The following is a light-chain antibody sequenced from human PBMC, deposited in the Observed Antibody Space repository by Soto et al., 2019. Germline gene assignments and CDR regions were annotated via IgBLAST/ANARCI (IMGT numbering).Light chain of an antibody. J-gene: IGKJ1*01. V-gene: IGKV3-20*01. CDR1: QSVSSSH. CDR3: QQYGSSGT. CDR2: DTS. Sequence: EVELTQSPGTLSLSPVERATLSGMASQSVSSSHLAWYQQKRGQAPRLLIYDTSTRATGIPDRFSGSGSGTDFTLTISRLEPEDFAVYYCQQYGSSGTFGQGTKVDIK.